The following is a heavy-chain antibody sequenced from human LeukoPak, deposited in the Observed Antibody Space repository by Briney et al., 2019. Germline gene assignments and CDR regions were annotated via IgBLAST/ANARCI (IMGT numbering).Heavy chain of an antibody. CDR1: GFTFRSHA. J-gene: IGHJ4*02. Sequence: GSLRLSCVGSGFTFRSHAMSWVRQAPEKGLEFVSGIYENGGTTYYADSVKGRFTISRDNAKNTLYLQMNGLRAEDTAVYYCSRSAYYDGSGNYYDYWGQGTLVTVSS. CDR2: IYENGGTT. CDR3: SRSAYYDGSGNYYDY. V-gene: IGHV3-23*01. D-gene: IGHD3-22*01.